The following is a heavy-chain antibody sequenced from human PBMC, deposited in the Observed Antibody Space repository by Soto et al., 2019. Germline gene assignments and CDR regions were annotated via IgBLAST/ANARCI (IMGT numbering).Heavy chain of an antibody. J-gene: IGHJ6*02. Sequence: LALSCGGSGGSISGGGYSCSWSRQPPGKGLEWIAYIYHSGSTYYNPSLKSRVTISVDKSKNQFSLKLSSVTAADTAVYYCARSPDSRGYYPSPSYYGMDVWGQGT. V-gene: IGHV4-30-2*01. CDR2: IYHSGST. D-gene: IGHD3-22*01. CDR3: ARSPDSRGYYPSPSYYGMDV. CDR1: GGSISGGGYS.